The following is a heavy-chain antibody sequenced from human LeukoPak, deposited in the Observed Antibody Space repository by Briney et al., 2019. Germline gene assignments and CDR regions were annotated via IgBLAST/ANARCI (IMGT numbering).Heavy chain of an antibody. CDR2: IYYSGST. J-gene: IGHJ4*02. Sequence: SETLSLTCTVSGDSITRGDYYWTWIRQPPGKGLEWIGYIYYSGSTYYNPSLKSRVTISVDTSKSQFSLKLSSVTAADTAVYYCARGDLYSSSWSDWGQGTLVTVSS. V-gene: IGHV4-30-4*08. CDR3: ARGDLYSSSWSD. D-gene: IGHD6-13*01. CDR1: GDSITRGDYY.